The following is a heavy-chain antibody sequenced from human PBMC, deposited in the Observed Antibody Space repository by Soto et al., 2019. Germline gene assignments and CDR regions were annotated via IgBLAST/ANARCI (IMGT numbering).Heavy chain of an antibody. CDR3: ARDEGGYDILTGYYKAHHFDQ. Sequence: QVQLVQSGAEVKRPGDSVKVSCQASGYTFGHFYITWVRQAPGQGLEWMGAISPHNRNTNYAEKFRGRVTMTTDTSTTTAYMELRSLRSDETAVYYCARDEGGYDILTGYYKAHHFDQWGQGGLVTVSS. CDR2: ISPHNRNT. D-gene: IGHD3-9*01. J-gene: IGHJ4*02. V-gene: IGHV1-18*01. CDR1: GYTFGHFY.